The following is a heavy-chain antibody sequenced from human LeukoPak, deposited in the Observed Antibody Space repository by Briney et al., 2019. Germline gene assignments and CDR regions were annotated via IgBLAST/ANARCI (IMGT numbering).Heavy chain of an antibody. CDR3: ARGRRGGTMIVPRSFDP. V-gene: IGHV4-4*02. D-gene: IGHD3-22*01. CDR1: GGSISSSNW. J-gene: IGHJ5*02. Sequence: SETLSLTCAVSGGSISSSNWWSWVRQPPGKGLEWIGEIYRSGSTNYNPSLKSRLTISVDKSKNQFSLKLSSVTAADTAVYYCARGRRGGTMIVPRSFDPWGQGTLVTVSS. CDR2: IYRSGST.